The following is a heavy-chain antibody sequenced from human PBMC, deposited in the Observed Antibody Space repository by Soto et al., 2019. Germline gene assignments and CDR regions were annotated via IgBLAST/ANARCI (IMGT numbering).Heavy chain of an antibody. V-gene: IGHV3-23*05. CDR1: GFSVSTSA. Sequence: PGLACAGSGFSVSTSALGWVRQTPGKGVEWVSAILTTGYTYYADAVRGRCTISGDNSKNPLYLQMDRLRAEDAAVYYCTRDVRFRIRGNWFDPWGQGTPVNVSS. J-gene: IGHJ5*02. D-gene: IGHD3-10*01. CDR2: ILTTGYT. CDR3: TRDVRFRIRGNWFDP.